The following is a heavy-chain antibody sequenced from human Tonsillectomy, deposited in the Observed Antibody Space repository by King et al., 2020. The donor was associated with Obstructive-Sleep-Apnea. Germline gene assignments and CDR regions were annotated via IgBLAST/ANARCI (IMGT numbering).Heavy chain of an antibody. D-gene: IGHD3/OR15-3a*01. J-gene: IGHJ4*02. CDR3: AHRFVGRDY. V-gene: IGHV2-5*02. Sequence: ITLKESGPTLVKPTQTLTLTCTFSGFSLTTSGVGVGWIRQPPGKALEWLALIYWDDDKRYSPSLQSGLTITRDTSKNQVVLTVTNMDPVDTATYYCAHRFVGRDYWGQGILVTVSS. CDR2: IYWDDDK. CDR1: GFSLTTSGVG.